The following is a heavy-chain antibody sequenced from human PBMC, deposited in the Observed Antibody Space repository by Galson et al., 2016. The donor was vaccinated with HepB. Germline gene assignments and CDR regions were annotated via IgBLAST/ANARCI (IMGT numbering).Heavy chain of an antibody. J-gene: IGHJ6*02. CDR3: AREFSNDNPAWGSYGMDV. V-gene: IGHV3-11*01. D-gene: IGHD3-16*01. Sequence: SLRLSCAASGFTFRDYFMSWIRQAPGKGLEWVSYISSSGTSIYYVDSVKGRFTIFRDNAKNSLYLQMTSLTAADTALSYWAREFSNDNPAWGSYGMDVWGRGTTVTVSS. CDR2: ISSSGTSI. CDR1: GFTFRDYF.